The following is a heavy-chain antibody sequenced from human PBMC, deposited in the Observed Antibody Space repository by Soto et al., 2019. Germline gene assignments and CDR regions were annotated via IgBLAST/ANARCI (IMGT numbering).Heavy chain of an antibody. CDR3: ARAGQYYDSSGYAN. CDR2: ISAYNGNT. CDR1: GYSFATSG. D-gene: IGHD3-22*01. J-gene: IGHJ4*02. V-gene: IGHV1-18*01. Sequence: ASVKVSCKASGYSFATSGISWVRQAPGQGLEWMGWISAYNGNTNYDQKLQDRVTMTTDTSTSTAYLESRNLRSDDTAVYYCARAGQYYDSSGYANWGQGTLVTVSS.